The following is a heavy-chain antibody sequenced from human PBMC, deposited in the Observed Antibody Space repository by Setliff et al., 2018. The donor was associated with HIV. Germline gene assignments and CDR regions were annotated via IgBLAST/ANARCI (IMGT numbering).Heavy chain of an antibody. D-gene: IGHD4-17*01. Sequence: SETLSLTCSVSGGPIRSGDYYWTWIRQPAGKGLEWIGHTYISGNSNYNPSLESRVTISIDTSKNQFSLKLSSVTAADTAVYYCARDLRDLSDYGDAYYYYMDVWGKGTKVTVSS. J-gene: IGHJ6*03. CDR2: TYISGNS. CDR1: GGPIRSGDYY. CDR3: ARDLRDLSDYGDAYYYYMDV. V-gene: IGHV4-61*09.